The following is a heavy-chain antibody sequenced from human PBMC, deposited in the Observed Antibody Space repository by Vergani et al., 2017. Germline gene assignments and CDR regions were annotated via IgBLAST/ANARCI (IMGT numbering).Heavy chain of an antibody. CDR1: GFTFNRYG. J-gene: IGHJ4*02. CDR2: VLFDGSNE. D-gene: IGHD2-15*01. V-gene: IGHV3-30*02. Sequence: QVQLVQSGGGVVQPGGSLRLSCVASGFTFNRYGMQWVRQAPGKGLEWVAYVLFDGSNEYYADSVKGRFIVPRDNSNEALYLQMNSLRTDDTAVYYCARDLAYCHEGSCALWGQGSVVTVSS. CDR3: ARDLAYCHEGSCAL.